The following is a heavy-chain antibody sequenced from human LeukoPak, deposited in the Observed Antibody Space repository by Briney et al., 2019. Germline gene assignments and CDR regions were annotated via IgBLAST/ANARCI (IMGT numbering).Heavy chain of an antibody. V-gene: IGHV4-59*01. D-gene: IGHD5-18*01. CDR1: GGSISSYY. J-gene: IGHJ6*03. CDR3: ARDNRGYGYVQKDYYYYYYMDV. CDR2: IYYSGST. Sequence: SETLSLTCTVSGGSISSYYWSWIRQPPGKGLEWIGYIYYSGSTNYNPSLKSRVTISVDTSKNQFSLKLSSVTAADTAVYYCARDNRGYGYVQKDYYYYYYMDVWGKGTTVTVSS.